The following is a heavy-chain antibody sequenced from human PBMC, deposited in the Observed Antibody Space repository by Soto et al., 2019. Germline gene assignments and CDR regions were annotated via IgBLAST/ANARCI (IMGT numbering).Heavy chain of an antibody. Sequence: QVPLVQSGAEVKKPGSSVKVSCKASGGTFSSYAISWVRQAPGQGLEWMGGIIPIFGTANYAQKFQGRVTITADESTSTAYMELSSLRSEDTAVYYCARERKYYYDSSGYYSLIFDYWGQGTLVTVSS. D-gene: IGHD3-22*01. CDR2: IIPIFGTA. CDR3: ARERKYYYDSSGYYSLIFDY. V-gene: IGHV1-69*01. J-gene: IGHJ4*02. CDR1: GGTFSSYA.